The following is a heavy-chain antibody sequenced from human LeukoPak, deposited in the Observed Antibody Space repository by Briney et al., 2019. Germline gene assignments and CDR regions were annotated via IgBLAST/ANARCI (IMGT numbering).Heavy chain of an antibody. CDR2: ISDTGNT. J-gene: IGHJ4*02. V-gene: IGHV3-23*01. D-gene: IGHD2-15*01. CDR1: GFTLSSYA. Sequence: PGGSLRLSCAASGFTLSSYAMSWVRQAPGKGLEWVSAISDTGNTYHADSVKGRFTISRDSSKNTLFLQMNRLRPEDAAVYYCAKAPVTTCRGAFCYPFDYWGLGTLVIVSS. CDR3: AKAPVTTCRGAFCYPFDY.